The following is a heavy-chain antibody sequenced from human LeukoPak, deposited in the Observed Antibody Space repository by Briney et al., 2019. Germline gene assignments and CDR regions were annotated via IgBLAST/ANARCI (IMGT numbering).Heavy chain of an antibody. D-gene: IGHD3-10*01. CDR1: GFTFTSSA. V-gene: IGHV1-58*01. CDR3: ARDPDYYGSGSYYNY. Sequence: ASVKVSCKASGFTFTSSAVQWVRQARGQRLEWIGWIVVGSGNTNYAQKFQERVTITRDMSTSTAYMELSSLRSEDTAVYYCARDPDYYGSGSYYNYWGQGTMVTVSS. CDR2: IVVGSGNT. J-gene: IGHJ3*01.